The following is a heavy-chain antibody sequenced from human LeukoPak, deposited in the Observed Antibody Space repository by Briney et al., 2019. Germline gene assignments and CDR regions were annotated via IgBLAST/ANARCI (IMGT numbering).Heavy chain of an antibody. CDR1: GGSISSYY. CDR2: IYHSGST. J-gene: IGHJ3*02. Sequence: SETLSLTCTVSGGSISSYYWSWIRQPPGKGLEWIGYIYHSGSTYYNPSLKSRVTISVDRSKNQFSLKLSSVTAADTAVYYCARSSYGSGSRAFDIWGQGTMVTVSS. D-gene: IGHD3-10*01. CDR3: ARSSYGSGSRAFDI. V-gene: IGHV4-59*12.